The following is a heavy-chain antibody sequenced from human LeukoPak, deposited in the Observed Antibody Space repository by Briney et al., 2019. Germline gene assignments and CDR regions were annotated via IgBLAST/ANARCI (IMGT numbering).Heavy chain of an antibody. Sequence: PGGSLRLSCAASGFTFSSYSMSWVRQAPGKGLEWVSSISSSSSYIYYADSVKGRFTISRDNAKNSLYLQMNSLRAEDTAVYYCATLHTLDFDYWGQGTLVTVSS. CDR1: GFTFSSYS. V-gene: IGHV3-21*01. CDR3: ATLHTLDFDY. CDR2: ISSSSSYI. D-gene: IGHD1-1*01. J-gene: IGHJ4*02.